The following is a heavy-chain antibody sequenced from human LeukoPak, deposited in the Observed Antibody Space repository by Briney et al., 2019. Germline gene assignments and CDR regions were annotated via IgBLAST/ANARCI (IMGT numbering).Heavy chain of an antibody. CDR3: ARDKGTSYLSSFDY. V-gene: IGHV3-11*04. D-gene: IGHD6-6*01. CDR2: ITSSATT. CDR1: GFTFSDYY. J-gene: IGHJ4*02. Sequence: GGSLRLSCAASGFTFSDYYMTWIRQAPGKGLEWVSYITSSATTYYADSVKGRFTISRDNAKTSLYLQMNSLRAEDTAVYYCARDKGTSYLSSFDYWGQGTLVTVSS.